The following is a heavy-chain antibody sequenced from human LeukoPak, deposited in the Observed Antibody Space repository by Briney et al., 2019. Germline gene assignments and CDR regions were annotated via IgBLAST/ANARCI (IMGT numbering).Heavy chain of an antibody. Sequence: ASVKVSCKASGYTFTSYYIHWVRQAPGQGLEWMGIINPSGGSTSYAQKFQGRVTMTRDTSTSTVYMELSSLRYEDTAVYYCARHRPPNEFDDWGQGTLVSVCS. CDR1: GYTFTSYY. CDR2: INPSGGST. V-gene: IGHV1-46*01. D-gene: IGHD1-1*01. CDR3: ARHRPPNEFDD. J-gene: IGHJ4*02.